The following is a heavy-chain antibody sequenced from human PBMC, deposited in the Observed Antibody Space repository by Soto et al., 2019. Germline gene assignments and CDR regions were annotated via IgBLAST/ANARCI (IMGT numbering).Heavy chain of an antibody. J-gene: IGHJ4*02. CDR3: ARDPGGGTGRVRGVMINTAFVY. CDR1: GYTFTSYG. D-gene: IGHD3-10*01. Sequence: ASEKVSCKASGYTFTSYGISWVRQAPGQGLEWMGWISAYNGNTNYAQKLQGRVTMTTDTSTSTAYMEMRSLRSDDTAVYYCARDPGGGTGRVRGVMINTAFVYWGQGTRVTVSS. CDR2: ISAYNGNT. V-gene: IGHV1-18*04.